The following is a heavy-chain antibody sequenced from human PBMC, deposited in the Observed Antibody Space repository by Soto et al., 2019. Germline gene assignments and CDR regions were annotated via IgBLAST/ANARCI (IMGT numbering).Heavy chain of an antibody. D-gene: IGHD2-2*01. J-gene: IGHJ6*02. CDR2: ISTSGAYT. CDR1: GFTFSSYA. V-gene: IGHV3-23*01. Sequence: EVQLLESGGGLVQPGGSLRLSCAPSGFTFSSYAMSWVRQAPGKGLEWVSAISTSGAYTYYADSVKGRFTISRDNSKNSLYLQPNSPRAEATAVYYCAKDPYASPGATGPYGMDVWGQGTTVAVSS. CDR3: AKDPYASPGATGPYGMDV.